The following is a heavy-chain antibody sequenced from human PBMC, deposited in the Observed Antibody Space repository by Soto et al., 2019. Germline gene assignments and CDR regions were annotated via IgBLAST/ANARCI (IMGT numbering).Heavy chain of an antibody. V-gene: IGHV1-69*01. CDR3: ARVLYYGSGSFSPYGMDV. Sequence: QVQLVQSGAEVKKPGSSVKVSCKTSGVSFNNNGIGWVRQAPGHGLEWMGGVSPPFRTSNYARKFQGNISITADASTGTVNMELSSLTSEDTAQYYCARVLYYGSGSFSPYGMDVWGQETTVTVSS. J-gene: IGHJ6*02. CDR2: VSPPFRTS. CDR1: GVSFNNNG. D-gene: IGHD3-10*01.